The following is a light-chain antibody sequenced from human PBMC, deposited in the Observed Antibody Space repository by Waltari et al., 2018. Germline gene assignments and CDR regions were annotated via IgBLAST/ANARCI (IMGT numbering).Light chain of an antibody. CDR1: SRDIGTSNY. J-gene: IGLJ3*02. V-gene: IGLV2-8*01. Sequence: QSALTQPPSASGSPGQSVTISCTGTSRDIGTSNYVSRYQQRPGEVPKLLIYDVTKRPSGVPDRFSGSKSGNTASLTVSGLQVEDEGHYYCTSYAGSSDFVMFGGGTKLTVL. CDR3: TSYAGSSDFVM. CDR2: DVT.